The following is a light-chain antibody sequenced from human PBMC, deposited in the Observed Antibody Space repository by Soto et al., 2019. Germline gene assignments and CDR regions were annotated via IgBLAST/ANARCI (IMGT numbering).Light chain of an antibody. J-gene: IGKJ1*01. CDR3: QHYNSYSEA. CDR2: KAS. Sequence: DIQMTQSPSTLSGSVGDRVTITCRASQTISSWVAWYQQKPGKAPKLRIYKASTLKSGVPSRFSGSGSGTEFTRTSSSLQPDDFATYYCQHYNSYSEAFGQGTKVDIK. V-gene: IGKV1-5*03. CDR1: QTISSW.